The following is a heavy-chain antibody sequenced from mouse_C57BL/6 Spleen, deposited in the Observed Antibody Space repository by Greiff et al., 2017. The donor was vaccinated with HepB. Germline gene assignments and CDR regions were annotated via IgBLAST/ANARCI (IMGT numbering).Heavy chain of an antibody. Sequence: EVKLVESEGGLVQPGSSMKLSCTASGFTFSDYYMAWVRQVPEKGLEWVANTNYDGSSTYYLDSLKSRFIISRDNAKNILYLQMSSLKAEDTATYYCARDPSSYGYFDYWGQGTTLTVSS. CDR2: TNYDGSST. V-gene: IGHV5-16*01. D-gene: IGHD1-1*01. J-gene: IGHJ2*01. CDR3: ARDPSSYGYFDY. CDR1: GFTFSDYY.